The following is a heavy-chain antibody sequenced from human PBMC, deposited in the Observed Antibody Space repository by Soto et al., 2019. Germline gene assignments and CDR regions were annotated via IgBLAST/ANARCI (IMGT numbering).Heavy chain of an antibody. J-gene: IGHJ4*02. CDR1: GFTFSSYG. V-gene: IGHV3-30*18. CDR3: AKHYGDY. Sequence: GGSLRLSCAASGFTFSSYGMHWVRQAPGKGLEWVAVISYDGSNKYYADSVKGRFTISRDNSKNTLYLQMNSLRAEDTAVYYCAKHYGDYWGQGTLVTVSS. CDR2: ISYDGSNK.